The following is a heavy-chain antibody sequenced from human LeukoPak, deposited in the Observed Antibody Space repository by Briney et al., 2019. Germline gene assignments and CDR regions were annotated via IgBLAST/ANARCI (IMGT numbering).Heavy chain of an antibody. CDR2: IKQDGSEK. V-gene: IGHV3-7*03. J-gene: IGHJ3*02. CDR3: AKDYPLSVGATREDAFDI. D-gene: IGHD1-26*01. CDR1: GFTFSSYW. Sequence: GGSLRLSCAASGFTFSSYWMSWVRQAPGKGLEWVANIKQDGSEKYYVDSVKGRFTISRDNAKNSLYLQMNSLRAEDTAVYYCAKDYPLSVGATREDAFDIWGQGTMVTVSS.